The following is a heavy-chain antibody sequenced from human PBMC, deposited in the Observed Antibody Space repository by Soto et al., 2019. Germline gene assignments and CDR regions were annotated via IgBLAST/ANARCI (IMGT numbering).Heavy chain of an antibody. CDR2: IYPGDSDT. V-gene: IGHV5-51*01. D-gene: IGHD6-6*01. CDR1: GYSITDYW. Sequence: GESLKISCKASGYSITDYWIGWVRQMPGKGLEWMGIIYPGDSDTKYSPSFQGQVTMSADKSISTAYLQWNSLKASDTAMYYCARDGLSSSSSFDYWGQGTLVTVSS. CDR3: ARDGLSSSSSFDY. J-gene: IGHJ4*02.